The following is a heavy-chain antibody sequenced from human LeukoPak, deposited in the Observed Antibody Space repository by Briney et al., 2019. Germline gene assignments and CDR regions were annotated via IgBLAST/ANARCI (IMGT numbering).Heavy chain of an antibody. CDR2: IYSGGST. D-gene: IGHD6-6*01. V-gene: IGHV3-53*01. CDR1: GFTVSSNY. CDR3: ARCRSVVAAPTDV. Sequence: PTGGSLRLSCAASGFTVSSNYMSWVRQAPGKGLEWVSVIYSGGSTYYADSVKGRFTISRDNSKNTLYLQMNSLRAEDTAVYYCARCRSVVAAPTDVWGKGTTVTVSS. J-gene: IGHJ6*04.